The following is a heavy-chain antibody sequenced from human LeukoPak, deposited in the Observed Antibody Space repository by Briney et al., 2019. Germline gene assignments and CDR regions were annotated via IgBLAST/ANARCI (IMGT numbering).Heavy chain of an antibody. CDR1: GFTFDYYT. D-gene: IGHD6-25*01. Sequence: GGSLRLSCAASGFTFDYYTMHWVRQAPGKGLEWVSLITWDGGNTNYAESVRGRFTVSRDNSKNSVYLHMNFVRTDDTALYYCAKDLGRLQFYFDFWGRGTLVTVSS. J-gene: IGHJ4*02. CDR3: AKDLGRLQFYFDF. CDR2: ITWDGGNT. V-gene: IGHV3-43*01.